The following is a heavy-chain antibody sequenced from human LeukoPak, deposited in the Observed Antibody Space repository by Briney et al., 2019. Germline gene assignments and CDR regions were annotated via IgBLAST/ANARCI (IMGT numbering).Heavy chain of an antibody. CDR2: IIPILGIA. CDR1: GGTCSSYT. Sequence: ASVKVSCKASGGTCSSYTISWVRQAPGQGLEWMGRIIPILGIANYAQKFQGRVTITADKSTSTAYMELSSLRSEDTAVYYCAREGGYYYDSSGYWIDYWGQGTLVTVSS. V-gene: IGHV1-69*04. D-gene: IGHD3-22*01. J-gene: IGHJ4*02. CDR3: AREGGYYYDSSGYWIDY.